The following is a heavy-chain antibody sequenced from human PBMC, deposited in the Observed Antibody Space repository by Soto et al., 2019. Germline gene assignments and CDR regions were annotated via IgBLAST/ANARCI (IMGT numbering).Heavy chain of an antibody. D-gene: IGHD1-26*01. CDR1: GYTFTGYY. CDR3: ARDSGIYSGEERFDY. CDR2: INPNSGGT. V-gene: IGHV1-2*02. Sequence: ASVKVSCNASGYTFTGYYMHWVRQAPGQGLEWMGWINPNSGGTNYAQKFQGRVTMTRDTSISTAYMELSRLRSDDTAVYYCARDSGIYSGEERFDYRGHGTLVTVSS. J-gene: IGHJ4*01.